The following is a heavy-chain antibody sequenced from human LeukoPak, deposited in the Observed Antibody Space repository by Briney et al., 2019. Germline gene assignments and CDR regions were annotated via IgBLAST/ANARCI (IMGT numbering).Heavy chain of an antibody. V-gene: IGHV1-2*06. J-gene: IGHJ4*02. CDR2: INPNSGGT. CDR1: GYTFTGYY. CDR3: ATDKAAGRSSSPPGDY. Sequence: GASVKVFCKASGYTFTGYYMHWVRQAPGQGLEWMGRINPNSGGTNYAQKFQGRVTMTRDTSISTAYMELSRLRSDDTAVYYCATDKAAGRSSSPPGDYWGQGTLVTVSS. D-gene: IGHD6-6*01.